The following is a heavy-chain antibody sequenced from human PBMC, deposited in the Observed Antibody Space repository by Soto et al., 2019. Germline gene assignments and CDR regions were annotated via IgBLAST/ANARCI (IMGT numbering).Heavy chain of an antibody. CDR2: IYYSGST. V-gene: IGHV4-59*08. CDR3: ARHGFDNWNDENDAIDT. CDR1: GGSISSYY. Sequence: PSETLSLTCTVSGGSISSYYWSWIRQPPGKGLEWIGYIYYSGSTNYNPSLKSRVTISVDTSKNQFSLKLSSVTAADTAVYYCARHGFDNWNDENDAIDTWGQGKMVTVSS. D-gene: IGHD1-20*01. J-gene: IGHJ3*02.